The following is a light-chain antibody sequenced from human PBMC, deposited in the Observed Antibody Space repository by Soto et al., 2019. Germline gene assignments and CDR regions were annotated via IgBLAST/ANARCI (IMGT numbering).Light chain of an antibody. Sequence: EIVLTQSPGTLSLSPGERATLSCRASQSVSTNYLAWYQQKPGQSPRLLIYGATTRATDIPDRFSGSGSGTDFTLTISSLESEDSAIYYCQQRSNWPSISFGQGTRLEI. CDR2: GAT. V-gene: IGKV3D-20*02. J-gene: IGKJ5*01. CDR1: QSVSTNY. CDR3: QQRSNWPSIS.